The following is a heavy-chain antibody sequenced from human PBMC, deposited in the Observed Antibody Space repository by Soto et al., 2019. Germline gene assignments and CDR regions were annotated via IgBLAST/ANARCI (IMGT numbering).Heavy chain of an antibody. D-gene: IGHD3-10*01. V-gene: IGHV3-72*01. CDR3: ARGTFDY. CDR2: IRNKANSYTT. J-gene: IGHJ4*02. CDR1: GFTFSDHY. Sequence: EVQLVEYGGGLVQPGGSLRLSCAASGFTFSDHYMDWVRQAPGKGLEWVGRIRNKANSYTTEYAASVKDRFTISRDDSKNSVYLEMNSLKIEDTAVYYCARGTFDYWGQGTLVTVSS.